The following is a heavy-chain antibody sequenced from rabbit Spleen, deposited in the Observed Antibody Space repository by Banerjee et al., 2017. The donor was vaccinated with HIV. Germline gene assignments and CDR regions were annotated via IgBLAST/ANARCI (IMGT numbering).Heavy chain of an antibody. V-gene: IGHV1S45*01. CDR3: ARDAAGREDFNL. J-gene: IGHJ4*01. D-gene: IGHD4-2*01. CDR2: IDVVKSVST. Sequence: QEQLVESGGGLVKPGASLTLTCKASGLDFSRSYWICWVRQAPGKGLEWIACIDVVKSVSTYYASWAKGRFTISKTSSTTVTLQMTSLTAADTATYFCARDAAGREDFNLWGPGTLVTVS. CDR1: GLDFSRSYW.